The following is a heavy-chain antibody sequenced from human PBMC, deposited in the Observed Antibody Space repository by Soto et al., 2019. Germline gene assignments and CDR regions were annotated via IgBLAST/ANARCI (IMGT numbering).Heavy chain of an antibody. CDR1: GYNFPDYW. CDR3: ARVPWLRLGSFDWYFDL. Sequence: GESLKISCKGLGYNFPDYWIAWVRQMPGKGLEYMGIIYPGDSDTRYSPSFQGQVTISADKSISTAYLQWSSLKASDTAMYYCARVPWLRLGSFDWYFDLWGRGTLVTVSS. D-gene: IGHD5-12*01. J-gene: IGHJ2*01. CDR2: IYPGDSDT. V-gene: IGHV5-51*01.